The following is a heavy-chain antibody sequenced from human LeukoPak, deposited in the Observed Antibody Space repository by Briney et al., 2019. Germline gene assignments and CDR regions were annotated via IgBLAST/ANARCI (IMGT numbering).Heavy chain of an antibody. V-gene: IGHV4-61*02. J-gene: IGHJ4*02. Sequence: SETLSLTCTVSGGSIGSRSHYWSWIRQPAGKGLEWIGRIDTSGSTNYNPSLKSRVTISVDPSENQFSLRLSSMTAADTAVYYCARVIHAWYYFDYWGQGILVTVSS. CDR1: GGSIGSRSHY. CDR3: ARVIHAWYYFDY. CDR2: IDTSGST. D-gene: IGHD2-2*01.